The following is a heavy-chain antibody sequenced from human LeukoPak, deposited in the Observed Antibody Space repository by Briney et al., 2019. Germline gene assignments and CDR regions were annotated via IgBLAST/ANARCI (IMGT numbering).Heavy chain of an antibody. CDR1: GFTVSSNY. CDR3: ARNWGSYWYFDL. J-gene: IGHJ2*01. CDR2: IYSGGST. Sequence: GGSLRLSCAASGFTVSSNYVSWVRQAPGKGLEWVSVIYSGGSTYYADSVKGRFTISRDNSKYTLYLQMNSLRAEDTAVYYCARNWGSYWYFDLWGRGTLVTVSS. D-gene: IGHD7-27*01. V-gene: IGHV3-66*02.